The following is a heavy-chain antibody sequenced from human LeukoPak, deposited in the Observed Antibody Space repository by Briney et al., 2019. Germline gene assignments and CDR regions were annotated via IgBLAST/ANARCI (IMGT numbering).Heavy chain of an antibody. V-gene: IGHV3-30*02. J-gene: IGHJ6*02. CDR2: IRYDGSNK. D-gene: IGHD2-8*01. CDR1: GFTFSSYG. Sequence: GGSLRLSCAASGFTFSSYGMHWVRQAPGKGLEWVAFIRYDGSNKYYADSVKGRFTISRDNSKNTLYLQMKSLRVEDTAVYYCARDSDASRTMVKGKNYYYGMDVWGQGTTVTVSS. CDR3: ARDSDASRTMVKGKNYYYGMDV.